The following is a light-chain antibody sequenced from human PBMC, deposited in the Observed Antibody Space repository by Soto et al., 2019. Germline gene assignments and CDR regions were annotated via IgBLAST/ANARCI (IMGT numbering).Light chain of an antibody. CDR1: SSEVGGYNY. CDR2: DVT. CDR3: SSYTTSNTRQIV. J-gene: IGLJ1*01. Sequence: QSVLTQPASVSGSPRQSITISGTGTSSEVGGYNYGSWYQHHPGKAPKLIIYDVTNRPSGVSNPFSGSKSGHTASLTISGLQPEDEADYYCSSYTTSNTRQIVFGSGTKLTVL. V-gene: IGLV2-14*03.